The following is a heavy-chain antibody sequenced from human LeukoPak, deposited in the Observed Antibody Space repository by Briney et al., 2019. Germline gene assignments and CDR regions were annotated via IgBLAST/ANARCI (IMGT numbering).Heavy chain of an antibody. D-gene: IGHD3-22*01. CDR3: ARAPLQSSGF. CDR2: IWYDGSNK. J-gene: IGHJ3*01. V-gene: IGHV3-33*01. CDR1: GFTFSSYG. Sequence: GGSLRLSCAASGFTFSSYGMHWVRQAPGKGLEWVAVIWYDGSNKYYADSVKGRFTISRDNAKNSLYLQMNSLRVEDTAVYYCARAPLQSSGFWGQGTMVTVSS.